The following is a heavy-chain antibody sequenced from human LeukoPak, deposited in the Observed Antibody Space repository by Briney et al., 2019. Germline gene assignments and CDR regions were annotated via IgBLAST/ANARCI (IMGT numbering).Heavy chain of an antibody. CDR2: IIPIFGTA. CDR1: GGTFSSYA. V-gene: IGHV1-69*05. D-gene: IGHD3-22*01. Sequence: SVKVSCKASGGTFSSYAISWVRQAPGQGLEWMGGIIPIFGTANYAQKFQGRVTITTDESTSTAYMELSSLRSEDTAVYYCARETYYYDSSGYYYVRGYFDYWGQGTLVTVSS. CDR3: ARETYYYDSSGYYYVRGYFDY. J-gene: IGHJ4*02.